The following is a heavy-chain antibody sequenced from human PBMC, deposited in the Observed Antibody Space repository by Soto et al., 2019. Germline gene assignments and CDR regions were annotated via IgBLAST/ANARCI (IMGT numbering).Heavy chain of an antibody. Sequence: EILSLTCTVSGGPITTTSYYWGWIRQPPGKGLEWIGSVYFSGTTYYNPSLKSRVTISVDTSKNHFSLRLSSVTAADTAIYYCARHGSYWGQGTLVTLSS. V-gene: IGHV4-39*01. CDR2: VYFSGTT. J-gene: IGHJ4*02. CDR3: ARHGSY. CDR1: GGPITTTSYY.